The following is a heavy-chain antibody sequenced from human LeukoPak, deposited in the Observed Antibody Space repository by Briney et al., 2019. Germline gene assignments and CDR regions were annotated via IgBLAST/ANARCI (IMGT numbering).Heavy chain of an antibody. CDR3: ARGSTVVTPVFDY. J-gene: IGHJ4*02. Sequence: ASVKVSCKASGGTFSSYAISWVRQAPGHGLEWMGGIIPIFGTANYAQKFQGRVTITADESTSTAYMELSSLRSEDTAVYYCARGSTVVTPVFDYWGQGTLVTVSS. D-gene: IGHD4-23*01. V-gene: IGHV1-69*13. CDR2: IIPIFGTA. CDR1: GGTFSSYA.